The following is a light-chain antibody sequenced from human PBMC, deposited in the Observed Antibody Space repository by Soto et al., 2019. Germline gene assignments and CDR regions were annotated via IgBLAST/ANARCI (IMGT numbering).Light chain of an antibody. Sequence: QSALTQPASVSGSRGHSITISCTGTGSDVGGYNYVSWYQQHPGKAPKLMIYEVNNRPSGVSNRFSGSKSGNTASLTISGLQAEDEADYYCSSYTSSSTLVVFGGGTKLTVL. CDR3: SSYTSSSTLVV. CDR1: GSDVGGYNY. J-gene: IGLJ2*01. CDR2: EVN. V-gene: IGLV2-14*01.